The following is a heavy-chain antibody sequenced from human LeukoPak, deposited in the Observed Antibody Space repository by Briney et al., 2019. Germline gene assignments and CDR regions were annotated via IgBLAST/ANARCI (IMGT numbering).Heavy chain of an antibody. J-gene: IGHJ4*02. CDR1: GGSPSTYY. V-gene: IGHV4-59*01. Sequence: SETLSLTCTVSGGSPSTYYWSWIRQSPGKGLEWIGNIYYSGSTNYNPSLKSRVTISLDASNNQFSLKLSSVTAADTAVYYCARANQLAWGYYFDYWGQGTLVTVSS. CDR3: ARANQLAWGYYFDY. D-gene: IGHD6-13*01. CDR2: IYYSGST.